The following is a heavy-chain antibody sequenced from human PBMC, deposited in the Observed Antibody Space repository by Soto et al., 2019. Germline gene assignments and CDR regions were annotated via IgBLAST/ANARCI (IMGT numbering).Heavy chain of an antibody. V-gene: IGHV3-30*18. J-gene: IGHJ4*02. D-gene: IGHD3-10*01. CDR3: AKAYGESTDF. Sequence: GGSLRLSCAASGFIFSSFGMHWFRQAPGKGLEWVAVISYDGSDRFYGDSVKGRFTISRDNSKNTLYMQMNSLRAEDTAIYYCAKAYGESTDFWGQGTLVTVSS. CDR1: GFIFSSFG. CDR2: ISYDGSDR.